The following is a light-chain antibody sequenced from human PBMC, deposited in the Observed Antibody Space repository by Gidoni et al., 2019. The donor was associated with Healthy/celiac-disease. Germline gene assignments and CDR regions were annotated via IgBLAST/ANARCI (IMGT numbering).Light chain of an antibody. CDR1: SSNIGAGYD. J-gene: IGLJ2*01. Sequence: QSVLTQPPSVSGAPWQRVTISCTGSSSNIGAGYDVHWYQQLPGTAPKLLIYGNSNRPSGVPDRFSGSKSGTSASLAITGLQAEDEADYYCQSYDSSLSGFRVFGGGTKLTVL. V-gene: IGLV1-40*01. CDR2: GNS. CDR3: QSYDSSLSGFRV.